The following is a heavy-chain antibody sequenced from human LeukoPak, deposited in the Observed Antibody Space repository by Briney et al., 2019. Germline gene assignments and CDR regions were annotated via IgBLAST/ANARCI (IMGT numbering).Heavy chain of an antibody. CDR2: INHSGST. CDR1: GGSFSGYY. V-gene: IGHV4-34*01. D-gene: IGHD1-26*01. Sequence: PSETLSLTCAVYGGSFSGYYWSWIRQPPGKGLEWIGEINHSGSTNYNPSLKSRVTISVDTSKNQFSLKLSSVTAADTAVYYCAGGVGATNNWFDPWGQGTLVTVSS. CDR3: AGGVGATNNWFDP. J-gene: IGHJ5*02.